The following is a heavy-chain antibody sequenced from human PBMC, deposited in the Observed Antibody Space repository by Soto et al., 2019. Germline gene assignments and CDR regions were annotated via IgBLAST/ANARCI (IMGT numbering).Heavy chain of an antibody. CDR2: IDSGGST. CDR1: GFTVSSNY. J-gene: IGHJ4*02. Sequence: EVQLVESGGGLVQPGGSLRLSCAASGFTVSSNYMSWVRQAPGKGLEWVSVIDSGGSTYYADSVKGRFTISRDNSKNTLYLQMNSVRAEDTAVYYCARLFSSSWYDFDYWGQGTLVTVSS. D-gene: IGHD6-13*01. V-gene: IGHV3-66*04. CDR3: ARLFSSSWYDFDY.